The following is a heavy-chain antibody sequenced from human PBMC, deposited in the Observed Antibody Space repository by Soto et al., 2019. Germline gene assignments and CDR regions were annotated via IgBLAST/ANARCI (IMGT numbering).Heavy chain of an antibody. Sequence: QITLKVSGPTLVKPTQTLTLTCTFSGFSLSSLGLGVGWIRQPPGKALEWLALIYWDDTKHYSPSLKSRLSITKDTSKNQAVLTPTNMDPVDTGTYFCVPAYIVTTPQYWGQGALVTVSS. CDR2: IYWDDTK. V-gene: IGHV2-5*04. CDR3: VPAYIVTTPQY. D-gene: IGHD5-12*01. J-gene: IGHJ4*02. CDR1: GFSLSSLGLG.